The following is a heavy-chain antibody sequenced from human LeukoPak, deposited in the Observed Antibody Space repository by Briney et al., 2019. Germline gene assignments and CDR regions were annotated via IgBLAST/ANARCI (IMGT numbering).Heavy chain of an antibody. CDR2: IIPIFGTA. D-gene: IGHD3-22*01. CDR3: ATPNYYDGSGYVY. Sequence: ASVKVSCKASGGTFTSYAISWVRQAPGQGLEWMGGIIPIFGTANYAQKFQGRVTITPDESTSTAYMELSSLRSEDTAVYYCATPNYYDGSGYVYWGQGTLVTVSS. V-gene: IGHV1-69*13. CDR1: GGTFTSYA. J-gene: IGHJ4*02.